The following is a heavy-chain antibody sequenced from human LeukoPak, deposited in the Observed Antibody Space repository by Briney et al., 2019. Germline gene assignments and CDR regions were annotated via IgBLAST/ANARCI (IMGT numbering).Heavy chain of an antibody. CDR2: IYYSGST. Sequence: KPSETLSLTCTVSGGSISSYYWSWIRQPPGKGLEWIGYIYYSGSTNYNPSLKSRVTISVDTSKNQFSLKLSSVTAADTAVYYCARATLARVVVIDVIVTDAFDIWGQGTMVTVSS. CDR1: GGSISSYY. D-gene: IGHD3-22*01. V-gene: IGHV4-59*01. J-gene: IGHJ3*02. CDR3: ARATLARVVVIDVIVTDAFDI.